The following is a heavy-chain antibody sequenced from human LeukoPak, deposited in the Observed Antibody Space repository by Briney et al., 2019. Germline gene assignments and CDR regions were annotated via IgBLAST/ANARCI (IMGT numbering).Heavy chain of an antibody. Sequence: SETLSLTCTVSGGSISSYYWSWIRQPPGKGLEWIGDIYYTGSTNYNPSLKSRVTISADTSKNLFSLKLSSVTAADTAVYYCARGEYYSDSSGYDYWGQGTLVTVSS. CDR2: IYYTGST. CDR1: GGSISSYY. D-gene: IGHD3-22*01. CDR3: ARGEYYSDSSGYDY. V-gene: IGHV4-59*12. J-gene: IGHJ4*02.